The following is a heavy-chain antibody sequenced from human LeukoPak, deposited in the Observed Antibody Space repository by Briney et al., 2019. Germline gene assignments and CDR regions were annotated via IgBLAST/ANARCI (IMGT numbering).Heavy chain of an antibody. J-gene: IGHJ4*02. D-gene: IGHD3-10*01. CDR2: IHNSGTT. CDR1: DGPLSGYF. Sequence: SETLTFTCAVSDGPLSGYFWSWIRQPPGKGLEWIGEIHNSGTTNYNPSLNSRVTISEDTSKNQFHLNLSSVTAADTAVYYCARRYYYNLGSFPFDFWGQGTLVTVSS. V-gene: IGHV4-34*01. CDR3: ARRYYYNLGSFPFDF.